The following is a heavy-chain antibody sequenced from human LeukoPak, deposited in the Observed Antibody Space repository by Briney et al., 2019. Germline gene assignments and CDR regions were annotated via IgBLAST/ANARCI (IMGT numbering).Heavy chain of an antibody. J-gene: IGHJ5*02. Sequence: GGSLRLSCAASGFTFSSYAMSWVRQAPGKGLEWVSAISGSGCSTYYADSVKGRFTISRDNSKNTLYLQMNSLRAEDTAVYYCAKVGIAVNWFDPWGQGTLVTVSS. CDR1: GFTFSSYA. CDR2: ISGSGCST. CDR3: AKVGIAVNWFDP. V-gene: IGHV3-23*01.